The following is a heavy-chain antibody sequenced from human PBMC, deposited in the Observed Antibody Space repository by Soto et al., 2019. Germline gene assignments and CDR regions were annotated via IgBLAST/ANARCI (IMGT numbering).Heavy chain of an antibody. V-gene: IGHV4-59*01. CDR1: GDSLNNYY. J-gene: IGHJ4*02. CDR2: IYYSGGT. D-gene: IGHD6-19*01. Sequence: QVQLQESGPGLVTPSETLSLTCTVSGDSLNNYYWTWVRQPPGKSLEWIGYIYYSGGTNYNPSLKSRVTISIDTSKNQFSLNLISVTAADTAVYYCARSSGWDFDYWGQGTLVTVSS. CDR3: ARSSGWDFDY.